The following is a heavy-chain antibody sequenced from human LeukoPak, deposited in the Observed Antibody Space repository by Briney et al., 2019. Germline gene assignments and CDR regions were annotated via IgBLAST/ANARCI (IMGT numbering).Heavy chain of an antibody. D-gene: IGHD2-15*01. CDR1: GFTFSSYG. CDR3: AKDPYCSGGSCYPEYYYMDV. J-gene: IGHJ6*03. Sequence: GGSLSLSCAASGFTFSSYGVHWVRQAPGKGLEWVAVIWYDGSNKYYADSVKGRFTISRDNSKNTLYLQMNSLRAEDTAVYYCAKDPYCSGGSCYPEYYYMDVWGKGTTVTVSS. V-gene: IGHV3-33*06. CDR2: IWYDGSNK.